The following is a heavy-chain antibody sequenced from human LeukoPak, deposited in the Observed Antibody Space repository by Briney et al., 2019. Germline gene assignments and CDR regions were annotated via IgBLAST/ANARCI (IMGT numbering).Heavy chain of an antibody. Sequence: ASVKVPCKASGYTFTGYYMHWVRQAPGQGLEWMGWINPNSGGTNYAQKFQGRVTMTRDTSISTAYMELSRLRSDDTAVYYCARVRTGLVKNYYYGMDVWGQGTTVTVSS. D-gene: IGHD6-19*01. V-gene: IGHV1-2*02. CDR2: INPNSGGT. J-gene: IGHJ6*02. CDR3: ARVRTGLVKNYYYGMDV. CDR1: GYTFTGYY.